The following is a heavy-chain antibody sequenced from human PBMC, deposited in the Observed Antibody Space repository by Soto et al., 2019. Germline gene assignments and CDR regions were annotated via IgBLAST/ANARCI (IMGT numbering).Heavy chain of an antibody. J-gene: IGHJ3*02. D-gene: IGHD1-26*01. CDR2: IMPGSSHI. CDR1: GFSFSIYS. CDR3: AIEKVGPTSIHVFDI. Sequence: EVQLVESGGGLVQPGGSLRLTCAASGFSFSIYSMNWVRQAPGKGLEWVSYIMPGSSHIFYADSVKGRFTISRDNAKNSLYLQINSLRAEDTAVYYCAIEKVGPTSIHVFDIWGQGTMVTVS. V-gene: IGHV3-48*01.